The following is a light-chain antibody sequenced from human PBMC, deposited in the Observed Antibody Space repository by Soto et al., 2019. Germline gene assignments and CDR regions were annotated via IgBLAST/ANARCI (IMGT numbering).Light chain of an antibody. CDR1: SSDVGSYNR. CDR2: EVS. CDR3: SSYTTSSPVV. V-gene: IGLV2-18*02. Sequence: QSVLTQPHSVSGSPGQSVTISCTGTSSDVGSYNRVSWYQQPPGTAPKVIIYEVSNRPSGVPARFSGSKSGNTASLTISGLQAEDEADYYCSSYTTSSPVVFGGGTKLTVL. J-gene: IGLJ2*01.